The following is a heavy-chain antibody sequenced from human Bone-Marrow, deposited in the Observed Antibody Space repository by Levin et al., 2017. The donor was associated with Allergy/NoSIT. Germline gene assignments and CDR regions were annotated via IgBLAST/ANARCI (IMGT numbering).Heavy chain of an antibody. CDR3: ARTFCSRKTCFDY. J-gene: IGHJ4*02. CDR1: GFMFADYA. D-gene: IGHD2-2*01. Sequence: PGGSLRLSCLGSGFMFADYAMTWFRQAPGKGLEWVGVSRVGGTTQHAAAVRDRFTVSRDDSKSIAYLQMTSLKTEDTAMYYCARTFCSRKTCFDYWGQGTLVTVSS. CDR2: SRVGGTT. V-gene: IGHV3-49*03.